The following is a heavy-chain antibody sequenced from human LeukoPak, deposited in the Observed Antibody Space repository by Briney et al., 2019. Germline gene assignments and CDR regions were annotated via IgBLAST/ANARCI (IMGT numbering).Heavy chain of an antibody. J-gene: IGHJ4*02. D-gene: IGHD3-9*01. CDR1: GFTFSSYV. V-gene: IGHV3-23*01. CDR2: IGGGGVTT. CDR3: AKAKLTVGQREGIDY. Sequence: GGSLRLSCVASGFTFSSYVMVWARQAPGKGLEWVSVIGGGGVTTYYADSVKGRFTISRDNSRTTLYLQMNSLRTEDTAIYFCAKAKLTVGQREGIDYWGQGTLVTVSS.